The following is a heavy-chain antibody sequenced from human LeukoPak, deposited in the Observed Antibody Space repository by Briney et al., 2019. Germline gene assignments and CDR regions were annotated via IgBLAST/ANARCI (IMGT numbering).Heavy chain of an antibody. V-gene: IGHV3-23*01. CDR1: GFTFSNYA. Sequence: PGGSLRLSCAASGFTFSNYAMTWVRQAPGKGLEWVSAISANGGSTYYADSVKGRFTISRDNSKNTLYLQMNSLRAEDTAIYNCAKDPSGSYFPSWFDLWGQGTLVTVSS. D-gene: IGHD1-26*01. CDR2: ISANGGST. CDR3: AKDPSGSYFPSWFDL. J-gene: IGHJ5*02.